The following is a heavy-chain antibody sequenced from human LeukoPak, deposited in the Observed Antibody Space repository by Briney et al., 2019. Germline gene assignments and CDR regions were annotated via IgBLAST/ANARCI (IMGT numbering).Heavy chain of an antibody. V-gene: IGHV4-39*07. CDR3: ARWGVGADSFDY. J-gene: IGHJ4*02. CDR2: IYYSGST. D-gene: IGHD1-26*01. Sequence: PSETLSLTCTVSGGSISSSSYYWGWIRQPPRKGLEWIGSIYYSGSTYYNPSLKSRVTISVDTSKNQFSLKLSSVTAADTAVYYCARWGVGADSFDYWGQGTLVTVSS. CDR1: GGSISSSSYY.